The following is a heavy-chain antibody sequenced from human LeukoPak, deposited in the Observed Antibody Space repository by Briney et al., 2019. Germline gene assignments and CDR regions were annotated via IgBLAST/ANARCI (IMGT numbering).Heavy chain of an antibody. Sequence: SGPTLVNPTQTLTLTCTFSGFSLSTSRMGVGWIRQPPGKALEWLALIYWDDDKRYSPSLKSRLTITKDTSKNQVVLTMTNMDPVDTATYYCAHRSGSYRPPHWFDPWGQGTLVTVSS. CDR3: AHRSGSYRPPHWFDP. CDR2: IYWDDDK. D-gene: IGHD3-16*02. J-gene: IGHJ5*02. CDR1: GFSLSTSRMG. V-gene: IGHV2-5*02.